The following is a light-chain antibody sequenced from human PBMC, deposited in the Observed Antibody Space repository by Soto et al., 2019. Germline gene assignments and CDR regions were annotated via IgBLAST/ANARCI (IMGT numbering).Light chain of an antibody. Sequence: QSALTQPPSASGSPGQSVTISCTGTSSDVGGYNFVSWYQQNPGKAPKLMIFEVNKRPSGVPDRFSGSKSGNTASLTVSGLQAEDEADYYCSSYAGSNNLVFGGGTQLTVL. CDR2: EVN. J-gene: IGLJ2*01. CDR3: SSYAGSNNLV. CDR1: SSDVGGYNF. V-gene: IGLV2-8*01.